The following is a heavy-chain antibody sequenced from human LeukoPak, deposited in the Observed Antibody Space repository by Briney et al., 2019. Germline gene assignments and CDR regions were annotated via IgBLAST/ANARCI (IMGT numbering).Heavy chain of an antibody. J-gene: IGHJ4*02. CDR1: GGSISSYY. CDR2: IYYSGST. D-gene: IGHD2-2*02. Sequence: PSETLSLTCTVSGGSISSYYWSWLRQPPGKGLEWIGDIYYSGSTNYNPSLKSRVTISVDTSKNQFSLKLSSVTAADTAVYYCAREEMLGYCSSTSCYSPYYFDYWGQGTLVTVSS. V-gene: IGHV4-59*01. CDR3: AREEMLGYCSSTSCYSPYYFDY.